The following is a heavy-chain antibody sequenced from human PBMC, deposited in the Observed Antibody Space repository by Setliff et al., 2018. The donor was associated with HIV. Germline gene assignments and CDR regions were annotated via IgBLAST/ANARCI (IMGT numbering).Heavy chain of an antibody. V-gene: IGHV3-7*03. CDR1: GFDFSGFW. J-gene: IGHJ5*02. D-gene: IGHD2-8*01. CDR2: IDERGEKK. CDR3: AALSLRTNTVYGILSTRFDP. Sequence: VGSLRLSCAASGFDFSGFWMSWARQAPGKGLEWVANIDERGEKKYYVDSLKGRFSISRDNVKNSLYLQMNTLRADDTAVYYCAALSLRTNTVYGILSTRFDPWGQGTLVTVSS.